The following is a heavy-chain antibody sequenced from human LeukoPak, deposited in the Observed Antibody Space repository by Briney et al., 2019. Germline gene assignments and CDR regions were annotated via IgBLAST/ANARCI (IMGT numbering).Heavy chain of an antibody. Sequence: KPSETLSLTCTVSGGSISSGGYYWSWIRQPPGKGLEWIGEINHSGSTNYIPSRKSRVTISVDTSKNQFSLKLSSVTAADTAVYYCARVPLYDSSGYYKNYFDYWGQGTLVTVSS. CDR1: GGSISSGGYY. V-gene: IGHV4-39*07. CDR3: ARVPLYDSSGYYKNYFDY. CDR2: INHSGST. J-gene: IGHJ4*02. D-gene: IGHD3-22*01.